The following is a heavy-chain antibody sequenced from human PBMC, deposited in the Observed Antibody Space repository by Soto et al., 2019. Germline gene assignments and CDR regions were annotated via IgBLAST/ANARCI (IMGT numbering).Heavy chain of an antibody. Sequence: GGSLRLSCAASGFTFSSYAMHWVRQAPGKGLEWVAVISYDGSNKYYADSVKGRFTISRDNSKNTLYLQMNSLRAEDTAVYYCARELGYCSSTSCYEYKNYYYYGMDVWGQGTTVTVSS. D-gene: IGHD2-2*01. CDR1: GFTFSSYA. CDR3: ARELGYCSSTSCYEYKNYYYYGMDV. J-gene: IGHJ6*02. V-gene: IGHV3-30-3*01. CDR2: ISYDGSNK.